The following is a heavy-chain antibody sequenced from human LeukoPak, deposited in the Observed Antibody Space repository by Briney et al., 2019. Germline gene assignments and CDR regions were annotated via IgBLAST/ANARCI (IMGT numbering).Heavy chain of an antibody. D-gene: IGHD3-9*01. CDR1: GFTFSSYD. CDR3: AKVGQNYDILTYYFDY. Sequence: GGSLRLSCAVSGFTFSSYDMSWVRQAPGKGLEWVSGISGSGGSTYYADSVKGRFTISRDTSKNALYLQMNSLRVEDTAVYYCAKVGQNYDILTYYFDYWGQGTLATVSS. J-gene: IGHJ4*02. CDR2: ISGSGGST. V-gene: IGHV3-23*01.